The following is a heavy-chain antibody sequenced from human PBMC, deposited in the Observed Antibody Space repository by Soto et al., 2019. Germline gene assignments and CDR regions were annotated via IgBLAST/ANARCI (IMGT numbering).Heavy chain of an antibody. CDR1: GLDFSTFG. V-gene: IGHV3-33*03. D-gene: IGHD1-1*01. CDR3: VSSHDMPI. J-gene: IGHJ1*01. Sequence: QVRLVESGGDVVQPGWSLILSCGVSGLDFSTFGMHWVRQAPGTGLEWVAVIWADGSQRYYVDSVKGRFTVSRDNPKSTLYLPMTSLRVEDTAKYFCVSSHDMPIWGQGTLVTVSS. CDR2: IWADGSQR.